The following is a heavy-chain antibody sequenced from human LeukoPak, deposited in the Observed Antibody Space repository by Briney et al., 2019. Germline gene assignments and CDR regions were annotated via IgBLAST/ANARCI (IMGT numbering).Heavy chain of an antibody. J-gene: IGHJ4*02. V-gene: IGHV3-74*01. Sequence: GGALRLSCAASGFTFSTAWMHWGRQGPGKGLGWVSRINSDGRSTDYADSVKGRFTISRDKTKNTLYLQMNSLRVEDPAVYSCAPTVWSGNYFDYWGQGTLVTVSS. CDR3: APTVWSGNYFDY. D-gene: IGHD3-3*01. CDR1: GFTFSTAW. CDR2: INSDGRST.